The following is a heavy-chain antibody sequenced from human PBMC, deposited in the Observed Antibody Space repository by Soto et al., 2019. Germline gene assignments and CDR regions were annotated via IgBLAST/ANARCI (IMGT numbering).Heavy chain of an antibody. CDR3: TTSAQQLVRGWDYYYGMDV. J-gene: IGHJ6*02. V-gene: IGHV3-15*07. CDR2: IKSKTDGGTT. D-gene: IGHD6-13*01. CDR1: GFTFSNAW. Sequence: GGSLRLSCAASGFTFSNAWMNWVRQAPGKGLEWVGRIKSKTDGGTTDYAAPVKGRFTISRDDSKNTLYLQMNSLKTEDTAVYYCTTSAQQLVRGWDYYYGMDVWGQGTTVTVSS.